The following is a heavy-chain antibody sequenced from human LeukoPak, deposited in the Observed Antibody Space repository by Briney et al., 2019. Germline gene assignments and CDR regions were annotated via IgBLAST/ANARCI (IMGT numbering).Heavy chain of an antibody. Sequence: GGSLRLSCAASGFTFSSYGMHWVRQAPGKGLEWVALIWFDGSNKYYADSVKGRFTISRDNSKNTLYLQMNSLRAEDTAVYYCANLDIVVVPAAPLFDYWGQGTLVTVSS. D-gene: IGHD2-2*03. J-gene: IGHJ4*02. V-gene: IGHV3-33*06. CDR1: GFTFSSYG. CDR3: ANLDIVVVPAAPLFDY. CDR2: IWFDGSNK.